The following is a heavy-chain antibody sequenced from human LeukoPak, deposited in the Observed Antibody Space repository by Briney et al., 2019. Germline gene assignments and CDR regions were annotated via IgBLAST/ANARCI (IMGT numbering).Heavy chain of an antibody. J-gene: IGHJ3*02. CDR2: IIPIFGTA. CDR3: ARDQPNGGATPPSGEAFDI. V-gene: IGHV1-69*13. CDR1: GGTFSSYA. Sequence: ASVKVSCKASGGTFSSYAISWVRQAPGQGLEWMGGIIPIFGTANYAQKFQGRVTITADESTSTAYMELSSLRSEDTAVYYCARDQPNGGATPPSGEAFDIWGQGTMVTVSS. D-gene: IGHD1-26*01.